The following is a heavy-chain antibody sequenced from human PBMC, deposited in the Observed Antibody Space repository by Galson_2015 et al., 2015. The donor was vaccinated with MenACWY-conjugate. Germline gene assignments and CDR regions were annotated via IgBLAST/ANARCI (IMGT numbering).Heavy chain of an antibody. J-gene: IGHJ4*02. CDR1: GFPFSDYS. Sequence: SLRLSCAASGFPFSDYSMNWVRQAPGKGLEWVSFISRRRSYIYYADSVKGRFTVSRDNAQNSLYLQMNSLRAEDTAVYYCARDPGTIIKYHFDYWGQGSLVTVSS. CDR3: ARDPGTIIKYHFDY. V-gene: IGHV3-21*01. CDR2: ISRRRSYI. D-gene: IGHD2-2*01.